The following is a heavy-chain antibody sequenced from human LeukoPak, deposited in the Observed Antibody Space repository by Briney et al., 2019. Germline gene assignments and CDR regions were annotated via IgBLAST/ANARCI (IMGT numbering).Heavy chain of an antibody. V-gene: IGHV1-46*01. CDR1: GYTFTSYY. CDR3: ARGSSSWQKLGNDAFDI. J-gene: IGHJ3*02. Sequence: ASVKVSCTASGYTFTSYYMHWVRQAPGQGLEWMGIINPSGGSTSYAQKFQGRVTMTRDTSTSTVYIELSSLRSEDTAVYYCARGSSSWQKLGNDAFDIWGQGTMVTVSS. D-gene: IGHD6-13*01. CDR2: INPSGGST.